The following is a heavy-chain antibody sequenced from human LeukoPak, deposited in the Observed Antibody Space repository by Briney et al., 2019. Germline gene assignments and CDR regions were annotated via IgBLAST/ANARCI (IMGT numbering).Heavy chain of an antibody. CDR2: IVVGSGNK. J-gene: IGHJ4*02. Sequence: GASVKVSCKASGFTFTSSTMQWVRQARGQRREWIGWIVVGSGNKNYAQRFQERVTITRDMSTSTAYMELSSLRSEDTAVYYCAAATSRDGYNLEYWGQGTLVTVSS. CDR1: GFTFTSST. CDR3: AAATSRDGYNLEY. D-gene: IGHD5-24*01. V-gene: IGHV1-58*02.